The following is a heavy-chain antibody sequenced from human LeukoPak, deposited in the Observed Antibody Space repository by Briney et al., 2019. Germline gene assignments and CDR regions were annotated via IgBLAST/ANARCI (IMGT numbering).Heavy chain of an antibody. Sequence: SVKVSCKASGGTFSSYAISWVRQAPGQGLEWMGGIIPIFGTANYAQKFQGRVTITADESTSTAYMELSSLRSEDTAVYYCARGYYDSSGYYHRFDYWGQGTLVTVSS. J-gene: IGHJ4*02. CDR1: GGTFSSYA. CDR3: ARGYYDSSGYYHRFDY. CDR2: IIPIFGTA. D-gene: IGHD3-22*01. V-gene: IGHV1-69*01.